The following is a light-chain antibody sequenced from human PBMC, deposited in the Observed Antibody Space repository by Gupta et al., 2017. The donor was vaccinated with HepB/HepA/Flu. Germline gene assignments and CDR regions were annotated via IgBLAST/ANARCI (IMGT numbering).Light chain of an antibody. V-gene: IGKV2-28*01. CDR2: LGS. CDR1: QSRLHSNGYNY. J-gene: IGKJ4*01. Sequence: DIVMTQSPLSLPVTPGEPASISCRASQSRLHSNGYNYLDWYLQKPGQSPQLLIYLGSTRASGVRVRFSGSGSGTXFTLKIXRREAEAVGVYYCWQALQARITFGXGTKVEIK. CDR3: WQALQARIT.